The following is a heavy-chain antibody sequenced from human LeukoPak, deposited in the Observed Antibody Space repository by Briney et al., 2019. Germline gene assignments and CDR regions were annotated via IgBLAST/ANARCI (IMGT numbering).Heavy chain of an antibody. J-gene: IGHJ4*02. CDR3: ARRGTDGYSGPFDY. V-gene: IGHV4-39*01. D-gene: IGHD5-12*01. CDR1: GGSISSSSHY. CDR2: IYYSGST. Sequence: SETLSLTCTVSGGSISSSSHYWGWIRQPPGKGLDWIGNIYYSGSTYYNPSLKSRVTISVDTSKNQFSLTLSSVTAADTAMYYCARRGTDGYSGPFDYWGQGTLVTVSS.